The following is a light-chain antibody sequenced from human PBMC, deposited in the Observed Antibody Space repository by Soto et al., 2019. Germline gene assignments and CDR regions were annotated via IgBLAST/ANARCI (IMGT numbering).Light chain of an antibody. CDR3: QQYCSFPLS. V-gene: IGKV1-5*03. CDR1: QSMSGW. Sequence: DIPMTQSPSTLSASVGDRVTITCRASQSMSGWLAWYQQKPGKAPKLLIYKAASFESGVPSRFSGSGSGTEYTLTITSLQPDDFATYYCQQYCSFPLSFGGGTKVEIK. CDR2: KAA. J-gene: IGKJ4*01.